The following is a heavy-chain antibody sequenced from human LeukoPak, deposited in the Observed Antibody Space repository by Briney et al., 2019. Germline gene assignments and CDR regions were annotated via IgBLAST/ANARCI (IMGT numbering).Heavy chain of an antibody. CDR2: INSDGSST. J-gene: IGHJ6*03. CDR3: ARGYCSSTSCYNGDYCYYMDV. V-gene: IGHV3-74*01. Sequence: GGSLRLSCAASGFTFSSYWMHWVRQAPGKGLVWVSRINSDGSSTSYADSVKGRFTISRDNAKNTLYLQMNSLRAEDTAVYYCARGYCSSTSCYNGDYCYYMDVWGKGTTVTVSS. D-gene: IGHD2-2*02. CDR1: GFTFSSYW.